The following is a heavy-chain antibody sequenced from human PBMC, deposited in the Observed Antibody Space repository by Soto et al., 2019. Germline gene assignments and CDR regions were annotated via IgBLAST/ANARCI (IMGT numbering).Heavy chain of an antibody. J-gene: IGHJ4*02. CDR1: GYTFSSYD. CDR2: LNPNSGDT. Sequence: QVQLVQSGAEVKKPGASVKVSCKASGYTFSSYDINWVRQATGQGLEWMGWLNPNSGDTGYAQKFQGRVTLTRNNSKNTAYIELSSLTSDDTAVYYCATSGGGWYLYWGQGTLVTVSS. CDR3: ATSGGGWYLY. V-gene: IGHV1-8*01. D-gene: IGHD6-19*01.